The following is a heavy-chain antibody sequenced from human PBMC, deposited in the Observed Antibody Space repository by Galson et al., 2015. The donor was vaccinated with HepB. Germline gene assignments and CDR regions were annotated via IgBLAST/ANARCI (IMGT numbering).Heavy chain of an antibody. J-gene: IGHJ4*02. CDR2: TYYRSKWYN. Sequence: CAISGDSVSSNSVTWNWIRQSPSRGLEWLARTYYRSKWYNGYSVSVRSRITINADTSKNQFSLQLNSVTPDDTAVYYCARAAPGKDFDYWGQGTLVTVSS. CDR3: ARAAPGKDFDY. CDR1: GDSVSSNSVT. V-gene: IGHV6-1*01. D-gene: IGHD6-25*01.